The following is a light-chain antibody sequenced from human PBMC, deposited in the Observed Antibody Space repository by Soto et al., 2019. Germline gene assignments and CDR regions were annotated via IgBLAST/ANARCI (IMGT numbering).Light chain of an antibody. Sequence: QSALTQPASVSGSPGQSITISCTGTSSDVGGSGLVSWYQFHPGKAPKLLIFEGFKRPSGVSNRFSGSKSGTSASLAISGLPSEDEADYYCAAWDDSLSGWVFGGGTKLTVL. J-gene: IGLJ3*02. CDR1: SSDVGGSGL. CDR2: EGF. V-gene: IGLV2-14*02. CDR3: AAWDDSLSGWV.